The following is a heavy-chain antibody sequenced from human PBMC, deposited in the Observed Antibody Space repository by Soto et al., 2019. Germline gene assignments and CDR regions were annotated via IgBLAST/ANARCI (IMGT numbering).Heavy chain of an antibody. CDR3: ARAGIAAAGNDY. D-gene: IGHD6-13*01. J-gene: IGHJ4*02. Sequence: ASVKVSCKASGYTFSDYYIHWVRQAPGQGLEWMGWINPNSGGTKYAPKFQGGVTMTRDTSITTADMELSRLRSGDTAVYYCARAGIAAAGNDYWGQGTLVTVSS. CDR1: GYTFSDYY. V-gene: IGHV1-2*02. CDR2: INPNSGGT.